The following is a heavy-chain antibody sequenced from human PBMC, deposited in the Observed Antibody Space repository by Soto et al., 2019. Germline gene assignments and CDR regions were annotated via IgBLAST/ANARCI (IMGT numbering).Heavy chain of an antibody. CDR3: ARQGASGLGMVD. Sequence: SATLSLTCKVSGGSLRSYYWRWIRQPAGKALEWIGRIYTSGTTNYNPSLKSRATILIDTSKNQFSLKRSSVTAADTAVYYCARQGASGLGMVDWGQGATVTVSS. V-gene: IGHV4-4*07. CDR1: GGSLRSYY. J-gene: IGHJ6*02. CDR2: IYTSGTT. D-gene: IGHD1-26*01.